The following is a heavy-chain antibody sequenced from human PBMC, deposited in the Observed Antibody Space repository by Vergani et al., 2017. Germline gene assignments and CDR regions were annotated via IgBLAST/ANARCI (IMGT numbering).Heavy chain of an antibody. CDR3: ARDTDKLLWFGELLYAAAFDI. CDR1: GGSISSYY. CDR2: IYYSGST. J-gene: IGHJ3*02. D-gene: IGHD3-10*01. V-gene: IGHV4-59*12. Sequence: QVQLQESGPGLVKPSETLSLTCTVSGGSISSYYWSWIRQPPGKGLEWIGYIYYSGSTYYNPSLKSRVTISVDTSKNQFSLKLSSVTAADTAVYYCARDTDKLLWFGELLYAAAFDIWGQGTMVTVSS.